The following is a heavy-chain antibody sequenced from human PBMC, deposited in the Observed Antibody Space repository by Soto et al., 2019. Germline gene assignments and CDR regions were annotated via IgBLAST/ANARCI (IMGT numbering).Heavy chain of an antibody. J-gene: IGHJ6*02. CDR1: GGTFSSYG. V-gene: IGHV1-69*01. Sequence: VQLVQSGAEVKKPGSSVKVSCKASGGTFSSYGINWVRQAPGQGLEWMGGIIPIFGTTYYAQRFQDRVTITVDESTSTPYMELSSLRSEDTAVYSCAGGPKVVVVAATGYFYYYGMDAWGQGTTVTVSS. CDR3: AGGPKVVVVAATGYFYYYGMDA. D-gene: IGHD2-15*01. CDR2: IIPIFGTT.